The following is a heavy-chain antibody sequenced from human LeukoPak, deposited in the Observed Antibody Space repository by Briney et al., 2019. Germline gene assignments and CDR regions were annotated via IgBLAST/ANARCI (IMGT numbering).Heavy chain of an antibody. CDR2: INPNSGGT. Sequence: ASVKASCTASGYTFTGYYMHWVRQAPGQGLEWMGWINPNSGGTNYAQKFQGRVTMTRDTSISTAYMELSRLRFDDTAVYYCALTTYYHYYGMDVWGQGTTVTVSS. CDR3: ALTTYYHYYGMDV. D-gene: IGHD3-9*01. CDR1: GYTFTGYY. V-gene: IGHV1-2*02. J-gene: IGHJ6*02.